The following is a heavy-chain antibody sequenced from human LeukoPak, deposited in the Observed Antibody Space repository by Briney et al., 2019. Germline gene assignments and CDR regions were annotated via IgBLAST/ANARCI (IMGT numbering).Heavy chain of an antibody. Sequence: SVKVSCKASGGTFSSYAISWVRQAPGQGLEWMGGIIPIFGTANYAQKFQGRVTITTDESTSTAYMELSSLRSEDTAVYYCARDAAGINAFDIWGQGTMVTVSS. CDR3: ARDAAGINAFDI. CDR1: GGTFSSYA. J-gene: IGHJ3*02. D-gene: IGHD6-13*01. CDR2: IIPIFGTA. V-gene: IGHV1-69*05.